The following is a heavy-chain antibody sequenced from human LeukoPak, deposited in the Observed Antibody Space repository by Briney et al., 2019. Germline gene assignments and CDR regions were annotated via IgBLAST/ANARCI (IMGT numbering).Heavy chain of an antibody. CDR1: GYTFTGYY. CDR2: ISAYNHNT. V-gene: IGHV1-18*04. Sequence: ASVKVSCKASGYTFTGYYMHWVRQAPGQGLEWMGWISAYNHNTNYAQNLQGRVTMTTDTSTSTAYMELRSLRPDDTALYYCARDRPAGYSGYGDFDYWGQGTLVTVSS. CDR3: ARDRPAGYSGYGDFDY. J-gene: IGHJ4*02. D-gene: IGHD5-12*01.